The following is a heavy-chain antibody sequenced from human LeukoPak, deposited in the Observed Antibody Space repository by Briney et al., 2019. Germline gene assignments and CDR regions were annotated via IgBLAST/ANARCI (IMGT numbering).Heavy chain of an antibody. D-gene: IGHD5-18*01. J-gene: IGHJ4*02. Sequence: GGSLRLSCAASGFTFSSYAMGWVRQARGKWLEWVSAITASGGNTYYADSVKGRFTISRDNSKNTLYLQVNSLRAEDTAVYYCAKGNGYSYGRYYFDYWGQGTLVTVSS. CDR2: ITASGGNT. CDR3: AKGNGYSYGRYYFDY. CDR1: GFTFSSYA. V-gene: IGHV3-23*01.